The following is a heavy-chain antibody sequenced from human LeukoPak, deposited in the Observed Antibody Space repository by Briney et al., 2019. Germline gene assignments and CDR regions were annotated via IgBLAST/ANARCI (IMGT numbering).Heavy chain of an antibody. CDR2: IRYDGSNK. D-gene: IGHD3-9*01. Sequence: GGSLRLSCAASGFTFSSYGMHWVRQAPGKGLEWVAFIRYDGSNKYYADSVKGRFTISRDNSKNTLYLQMNSLRAEDTAVYYCAKDGYDILTGYPNWFDPWGQGTLVTVSS. J-gene: IGHJ5*02. CDR3: AKDGYDILTGYPNWFDP. CDR1: GFTFSSYG. V-gene: IGHV3-30*02.